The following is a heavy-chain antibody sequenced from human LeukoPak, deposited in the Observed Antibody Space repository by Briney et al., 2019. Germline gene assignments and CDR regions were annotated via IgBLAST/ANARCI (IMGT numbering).Heavy chain of an antibody. CDR2: IIPILGIA. D-gene: IGHD6-19*01. CDR3: ARNSGWLNWFDP. CDR1: GGTFSSYA. V-gene: IGHV1-69*04. Sequence: ASVKVSCKASGGTFSSYAISWVRQAPGQGLEWTGRIIPILGIANYAQKFQGRVTITADKSTSTAYMELSSLRSEDTAVYYCARNSGWLNWFDPWGQGTLVTVSS. J-gene: IGHJ5*02.